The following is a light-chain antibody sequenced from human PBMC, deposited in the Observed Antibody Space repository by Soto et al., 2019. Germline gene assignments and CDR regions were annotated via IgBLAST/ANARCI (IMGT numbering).Light chain of an antibody. V-gene: IGKV1-5*03. J-gene: IGKJ1*01. CDR2: KAS. CDR1: QSISSW. Sequence: IKMSQSPCTLSASVGDGVAITCRASQSISSWSAWYQQKPGKAPKLLISKASTLESGVPSRFIGSGSGTEFSLTIIRLQPDDFATYYCQQYNSYSPWTVGQGTKVDIK. CDR3: QQYNSYSPWT.